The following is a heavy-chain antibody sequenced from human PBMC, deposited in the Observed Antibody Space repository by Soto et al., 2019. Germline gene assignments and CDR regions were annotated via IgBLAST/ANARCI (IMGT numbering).Heavy chain of an antibody. CDR3: ATGGLFSS. Sequence: QVRLQQWGAGLLKPSQTLSLTCGISGGYFSANYWSWIRQAPGKGPAWLGEINHSGYTDYNPSLQSRVTISADTSKNQFSLNLSSVTAADTAVYYCATGGLFSSWGQGTLVTVSS. CDR2: INHSGYT. V-gene: IGHV4-34*02. CDR1: GGYFSANY. D-gene: IGHD3-3*01. J-gene: IGHJ5*02.